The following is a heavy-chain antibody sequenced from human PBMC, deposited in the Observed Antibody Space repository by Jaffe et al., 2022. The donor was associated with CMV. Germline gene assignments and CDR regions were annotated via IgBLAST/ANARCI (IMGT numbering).Heavy chain of an antibody. Sequence: QLQLQESGPGLVKPSETLSLTCTVSGGSISSSSYYWGWIRQPPGKGLEWIGSIYYSGSTYYNPSLKSRVTISVDTSKNQFSLKLSSVTAADTAVYYCARYYDQDKGAFDYWGQGTLVTVSS. CDR1: GGSISSSSYY. J-gene: IGHJ4*02. CDR3: ARYYDQDKGAFDY. D-gene: IGHD3-22*01. CDR2: IYYSGST. V-gene: IGHV4-39*01.